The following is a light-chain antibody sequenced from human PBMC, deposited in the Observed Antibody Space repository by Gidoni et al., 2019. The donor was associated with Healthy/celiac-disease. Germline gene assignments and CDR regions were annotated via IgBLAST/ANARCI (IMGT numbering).Light chain of an antibody. CDR3: QAWDSSIVV. V-gene: IGLV3-1*01. CDR2: QDS. CDR1: KLGDKY. Sequence: SYELTQPPSVSVSPGQTASITCSGDKLGDKYACWYQQKPGQSPVLVISQDSKRPSGIPERFSGSNPGNTATLTISGTQAMDEADYYCQAWDSSIVVFGGGTKLTVL. J-gene: IGLJ2*01.